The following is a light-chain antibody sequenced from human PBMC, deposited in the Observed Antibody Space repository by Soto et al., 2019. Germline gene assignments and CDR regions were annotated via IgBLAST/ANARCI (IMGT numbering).Light chain of an antibody. CDR3: QQRSNRPPT. CDR1: QSVSSY. J-gene: IGKJ3*01. V-gene: IGKV3-11*01. CDR2: DAS. Sequence: EIVLTQSPATLSLSPGERATLFCRASQSVSSYLAWYQQKPGQAPRLLIYDASNRATGIPARFSGSGSGTDFSLTISSLEPEEFSVYYCQQRSNRPPTFVRATKKDI.